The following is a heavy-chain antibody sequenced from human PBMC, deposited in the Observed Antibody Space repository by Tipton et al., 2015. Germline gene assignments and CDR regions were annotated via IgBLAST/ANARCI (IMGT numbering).Heavy chain of an antibody. CDR1: GGSISSGYY. D-gene: IGHD3-10*01. V-gene: IGHV4-39*01. CDR2: IHYGGNT. J-gene: IGHJ4*02. Sequence: TLSLTCTVSGGSISSGYYWGWIRQPPGMGLEWIASIHYGGNTHYNPSLMSRVTISVDTSKNQFSPTLNSVTAADTAFYYCARKPVVRGAYYYFDYWGQGTLVTVSS. CDR3: ARKPVVRGAYYYFDY.